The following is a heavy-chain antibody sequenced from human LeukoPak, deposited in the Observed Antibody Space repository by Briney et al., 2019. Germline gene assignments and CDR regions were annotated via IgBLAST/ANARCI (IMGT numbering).Heavy chain of an antibody. V-gene: IGHV1-8*01. J-gene: IGHJ5*02. CDR1: GYTFTSYD. CDR3: ARGSIAVAGTGKWFDP. D-gene: IGHD6-19*01. Sequence: ASVKVSCKASGYTFTSYDINWVRQATGQGLEWMGWMNPNSGNTGYAQKFQGRVTMTRNTSMSTAYMELSSLRSEDTAVYYCARGSIAVAGTGKWFDPWGQGTLVTVSP. CDR2: MNPNSGNT.